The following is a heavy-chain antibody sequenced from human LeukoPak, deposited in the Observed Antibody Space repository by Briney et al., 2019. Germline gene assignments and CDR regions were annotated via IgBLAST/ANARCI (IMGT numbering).Heavy chain of an antibody. V-gene: IGHV3-7*03. Sequence: GGSLRLSCAASGFIFTNFWMSWVRQAPGKGLEWVANIKRDGSEKYYVDSVKGRFTFSRDNAQNSLYLHMNSLRAEDTAVYYCAKSPPLGATVRGVIIRPDYWGQGTLVTVSS. CDR3: AKSPPLGATVRGVIIRPDY. D-gene: IGHD3-10*01. CDR1: GFIFTNFW. J-gene: IGHJ4*02. CDR2: IKRDGSEK.